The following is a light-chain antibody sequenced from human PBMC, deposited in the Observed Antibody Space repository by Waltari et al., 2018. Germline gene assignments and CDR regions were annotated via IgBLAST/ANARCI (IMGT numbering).Light chain of an antibody. CDR2: AAS. CDR1: QDITSF. V-gene: IGKV1-9*01. Sequence: DIQLTPSPSFLSASVGDRVTITCRASQDITSFLAWYQQKPGKAPKLLIFAASTLQGGVPSRFSGSGSGTEFTLTISSLLPEDFATYYCQQLKNSPLTFGGGTKVEIK. J-gene: IGKJ4*01. CDR3: QQLKNSPLT.